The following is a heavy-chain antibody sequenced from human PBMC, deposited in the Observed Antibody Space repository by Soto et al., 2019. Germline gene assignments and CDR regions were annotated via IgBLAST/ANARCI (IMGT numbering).Heavy chain of an antibody. V-gene: IGHV1-8*01. CDR2: MNPNSANT. J-gene: IGHJ2*01. CDR1: GYTFINND. CDR3: ARRGGGDWYFDL. D-gene: IGHD3-10*01. Sequence: QVQLVQSGAEVKKPGASVKVSCKASGYTFINNDINWVRQATGQGLEWMGWMNPNSANTGYAQKFQRRVTMTRDTSTSTAYMELSSLKAEDTAVYYCARRGGGDWYFDLWGRGTLVTVSS.